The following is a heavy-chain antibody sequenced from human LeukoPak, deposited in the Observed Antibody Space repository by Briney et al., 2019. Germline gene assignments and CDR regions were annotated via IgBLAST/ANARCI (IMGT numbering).Heavy chain of an antibody. J-gene: IGHJ4*02. D-gene: IGHD6-13*01. CDR1: GFTFSDFH. Sequence: GGSLRLSCVVSGFTFSDFHMSWLRQAPGKGLEWISYITNSGSDIEYADSVKGRFTISWNNAKKSLYLEMNTLRAEDTAIYYCACPYRSRFDYWGQGTLVTVSS. CDR3: ACPYRSRFDY. V-gene: IGHV3-11*01. CDR2: ITNSGSDI.